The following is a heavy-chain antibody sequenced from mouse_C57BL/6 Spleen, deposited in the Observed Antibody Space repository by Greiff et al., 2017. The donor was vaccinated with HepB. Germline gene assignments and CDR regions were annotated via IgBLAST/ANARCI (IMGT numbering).Heavy chain of an antibody. CDR2: IYPGDGDT. J-gene: IGHJ2*01. CDR1: GYAFSSSW. CDR3: ARGYYGSTFDY. Sequence: QVQLQQFGPELVKPGASVKISCKASGYAFSSSWMNWVKQRPGKGLEWIGRIYPGDGDTNYNGKFKGTATLTADKSSSTASMQLSSLTSEESAVYFCARGYYGSTFDYWGQGTTLTVSS. D-gene: IGHD1-1*01. V-gene: IGHV1-82*01.